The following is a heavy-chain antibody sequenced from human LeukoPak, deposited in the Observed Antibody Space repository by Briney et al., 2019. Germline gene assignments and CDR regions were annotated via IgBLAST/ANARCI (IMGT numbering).Heavy chain of an antibody. J-gene: IGHJ4*02. CDR1: GFTFSSYA. V-gene: IGHV3-21*01. D-gene: IGHD2-21*01. Sequence: GGSLRLSCAASGFTFSSYAMSWVRQAPGKGLEWVSSISSSSSYIYYADSVKGRFTISRDNAKNSLYLQMNSLRAGDTAVYYCASSVVNSFDYWGQGTLVTVSS. CDR3: ASSVVNSFDY. CDR2: ISSSSSYI.